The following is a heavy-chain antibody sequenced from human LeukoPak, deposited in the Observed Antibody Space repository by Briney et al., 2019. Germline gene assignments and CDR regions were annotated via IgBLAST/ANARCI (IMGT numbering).Heavy chain of an antibody. D-gene: IGHD3-9*01. CDR3: ARARWSSTDWFLGY. CDR1: GFTFSSYW. V-gene: IGHV3-74*01. J-gene: IGHJ4*02. Sequence: GESLRLSCAASGFTFSSYWMHWVRQAAGKGLMWVSRVNLQGSETSYADSVKGRFTISRDNAKDALHLQMDNLRAEDTAVYYCARARWSSTDWFLGYWGQGTLVTVSS. CDR2: VNLQGSET.